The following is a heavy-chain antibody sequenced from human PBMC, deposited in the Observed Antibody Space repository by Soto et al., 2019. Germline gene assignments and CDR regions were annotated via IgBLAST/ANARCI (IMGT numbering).Heavy chain of an antibody. V-gene: IGHV4-30-2*01. CDR3: ARAGYSYGYEVNWFDP. J-gene: IGHJ5*02. Sequence: QLQLQESGSGLVKPSQTLSLTCAVSGGSISSGGYSWSWIRQPPGKGLEWIGYIYHSGSTYYNPSLQSLVTISVDRSKNQFSLKLSSVTAADTAVYYCARAGYSYGYEVNWFDPWGQGTLVTVSS. D-gene: IGHD5-18*01. CDR1: GGSISSGGYS. CDR2: IYHSGST.